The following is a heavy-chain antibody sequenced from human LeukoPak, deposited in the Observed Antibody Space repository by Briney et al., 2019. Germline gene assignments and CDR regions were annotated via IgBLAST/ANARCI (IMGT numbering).Heavy chain of an antibody. D-gene: IGHD3-3*01. CDR1: GYTLTSHY. CDR2: INPNSGGT. CDR3: ARDDGYDFWSGSNYYYYGMDV. V-gene: IGHV1-2*02. Sequence: ASVKVSCMASGYTLTSHYIHWVRQAPGQGLEWMGWINPNSGGTNYAQKFQGRVTMARDTSISTAYMELSRLGSDDTAVYYCARDDGYDFWSGSNYYYYGMDVWGQGTTVTVSS. J-gene: IGHJ6*02.